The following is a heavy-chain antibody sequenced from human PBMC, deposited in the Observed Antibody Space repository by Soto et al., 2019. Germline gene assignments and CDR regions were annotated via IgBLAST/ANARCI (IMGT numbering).Heavy chain of an antibody. V-gene: IGHV4-39*01. CDR2: IYYSGST. CDR1: GGSISSSSYY. CDR3: ARLLSDPGYHYYGMDV. D-gene: IGHD2-21*02. J-gene: IGHJ6*02. Sequence: SETLSLTCTVSGGSISSSSYYWGWIRQPPGKGLEWIGSIYYSGSTYYNPSLKSRVTISVDTSKNQFSLKLSSVTAADTAVYYCARLLSDPGYHYYGMDVWGQGTTVTVSS.